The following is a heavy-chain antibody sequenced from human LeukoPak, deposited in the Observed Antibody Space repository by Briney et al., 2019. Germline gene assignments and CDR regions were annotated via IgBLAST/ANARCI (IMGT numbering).Heavy chain of an antibody. Sequence: PSETLSLTCTVSGHSLSGSSYSWGWIRQPPGKGLEWIGCIYNVGSTGNTHYNPSLKSRLTISEDTSRNQLSLKLSSVTAADTAVYYCARNKGRYGSGRVHFDPWGQGTLVTVSS. CDR1: GHSLSGSSYS. CDR2: IYNVGSTGNT. D-gene: IGHD3-10*01. V-gene: IGHV4-39*07. CDR3: ARNKGRYGSGRVHFDP. J-gene: IGHJ5*02.